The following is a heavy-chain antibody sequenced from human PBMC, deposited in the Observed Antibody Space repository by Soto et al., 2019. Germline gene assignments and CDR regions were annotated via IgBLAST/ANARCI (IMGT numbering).Heavy chain of an antibody. D-gene: IGHD6-13*01. CDR3: ARQRKGAAAGPVDAFAI. J-gene: IGHJ3*02. CDR1: GYTFTVYY. Sequence: ASVKVSCKASGYTFTVYYMHWVRQAPGQGLEWMGWISPNSGGTFAAQKFQGRVTMTRDTSVNMAYMELTSLKSDDTAVYYCARQRKGAAAGPVDAFAIWGQGTMVTVSS. V-gene: IGHV1-2*02. CDR2: ISPNSGGT.